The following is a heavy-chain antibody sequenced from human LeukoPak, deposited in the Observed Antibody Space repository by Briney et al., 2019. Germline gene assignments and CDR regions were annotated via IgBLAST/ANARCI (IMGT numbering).Heavy chain of an antibody. V-gene: IGHV4-31*11. D-gene: IGHD5-12*01. J-gene: IGHJ3*02. CDR3: ARLTGATSNDAIDI. Sequence: SETLSLTCAVSSLSISTGGYYWSWIRQHPGKGLEWIGHIFYSGSTYYNPSLKSRVTIMVDMSNNHFSLKLTSVTAADAAVYYCARLTGATSNDAIDIWGQGTMVTVSS. CDR1: SLSISTGGYY. CDR2: IFYSGST.